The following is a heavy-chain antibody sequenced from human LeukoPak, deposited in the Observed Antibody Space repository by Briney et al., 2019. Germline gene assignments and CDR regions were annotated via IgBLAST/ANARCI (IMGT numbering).Heavy chain of an antibody. Sequence: PGGSLRLSCAASGFTFNSYAMSWVRQAPGKGLEWVSAIVGDTVTFYTDSVKGRFTISRDNSKNTLYLQMNSLRAEDTAVYYCARAPYYSHVEFYFDYWGQGTLVTVSS. D-gene: IGHD3-22*01. V-gene: IGHV3-23*01. J-gene: IGHJ4*02. CDR1: GFTFNSYA. CDR2: IVGDTVT. CDR3: ARAPYYSHVEFYFDY.